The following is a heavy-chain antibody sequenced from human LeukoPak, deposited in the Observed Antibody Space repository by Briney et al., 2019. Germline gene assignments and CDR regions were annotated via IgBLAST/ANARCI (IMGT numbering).Heavy chain of an antibody. D-gene: IGHD2-15*01. V-gene: IGHV3-53*01. CDR3: ARRAGEYSHPYDY. Sequence: GGSLRLSCAASGFTFINAWMAWVRQAPGKGLEWVSFIYSGGKTHSSDSVKGRFTISRDNSKNTLYLQMSSLRAEDTAIYYCARRAGEYSHPYDYWGQGTLVTVSS. CDR2: IYSGGKT. J-gene: IGHJ4*02. CDR1: GFTFINAW.